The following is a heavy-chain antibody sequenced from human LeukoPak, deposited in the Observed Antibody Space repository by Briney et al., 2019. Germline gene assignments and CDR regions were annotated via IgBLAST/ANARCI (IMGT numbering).Heavy chain of an antibody. Sequence: PGGSLRLSCAASGFTFSSFAMTWVRQAPGKGLEWVSAISGSGGSTCYADSVKGRFTISRDNSKKTLYLQMNSLRAEDTAVYYCAKDYSGNYYGMFEYWGQGTLVTVSS. CDR2: ISGSGGST. J-gene: IGHJ4*02. D-gene: IGHD1-26*01. V-gene: IGHV3-23*01. CDR1: GFTFSSFA. CDR3: AKDYSGNYYGMFEY.